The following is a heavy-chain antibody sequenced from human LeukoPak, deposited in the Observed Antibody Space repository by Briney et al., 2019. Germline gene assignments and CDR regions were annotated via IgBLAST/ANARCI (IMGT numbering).Heavy chain of an antibody. V-gene: IGHV3-48*04. CDR3: AREVVVPAASDAFDI. CDR1: GFTFSSYS. J-gene: IGHJ3*02. CDR2: ISSSSSTI. Sequence: GGSLRLSCAASGFTFSSYSMNWVRQAPGKGLEWVSYISSSSSTIYYADSVKGRFTISRDNAKNSLYLQMNSLRAEDTAVYYCAREVVVPAASDAFDIWGQGTMVTVSS. D-gene: IGHD2-2*01.